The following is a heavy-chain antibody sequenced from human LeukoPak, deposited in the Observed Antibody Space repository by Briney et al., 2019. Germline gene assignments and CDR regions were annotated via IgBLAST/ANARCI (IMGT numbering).Heavy chain of an antibody. CDR3: ARGLGYCSGGSCYKWYYFDY. D-gene: IGHD2-15*01. CDR1: GGTFSSYA. V-gene: IGHV1-69*13. J-gene: IGHJ4*02. CDR2: IIPIFGTG. Sequence: SVKVSCKASGGTFSSYAISWVRQAPGQGLEWMGGIIPIFGTGNYAQKFQGRVTITADESTSTAYMELSSLRSEDTAVYYCARGLGYCSGGSCYKWYYFDYWGQGTLVTVSS.